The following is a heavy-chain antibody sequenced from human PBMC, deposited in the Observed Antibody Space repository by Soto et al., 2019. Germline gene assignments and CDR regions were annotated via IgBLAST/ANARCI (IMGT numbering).Heavy chain of an antibody. V-gene: IGHV3-23*01. CDR3: TKEATGYSYGQY. CDR2: ISASGDRT. J-gene: IGHJ4*02. CDR1: EFTFSTYA. D-gene: IGHD5-18*01. Sequence: GSLRLSCXASEFTFSTYAMSWVRQAPGKGPEWVPAISASGDRTFYADSAEGRFSISRDNSKDTLYLQMDSLRVEDTAVYYCTKEATGYSYGQYWGQGSLVTVSS.